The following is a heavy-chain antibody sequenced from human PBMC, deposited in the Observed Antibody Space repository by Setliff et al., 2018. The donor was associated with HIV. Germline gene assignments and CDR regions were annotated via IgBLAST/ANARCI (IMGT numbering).Heavy chain of an antibody. J-gene: IGHJ4*02. D-gene: IGHD6-19*01. CDR3: ARDGLLVAGIRFDY. V-gene: IGHV1-69*10. CDR1: GGTFSSYA. CDR2: IIPILGIA. Sequence: SVKVSCKASGGTFSSYAINWVRQAPGQGLEWMGGIIPILGIANYAQKFQGRVTITADESMTTAYMELSGLKYEDTAVYYCARDGLLVAGIRFDYWGQGTLVTVSS.